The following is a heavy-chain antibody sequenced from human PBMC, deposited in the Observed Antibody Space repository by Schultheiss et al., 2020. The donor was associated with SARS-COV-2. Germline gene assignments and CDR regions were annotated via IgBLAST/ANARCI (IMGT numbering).Heavy chain of an antibody. J-gene: IGHJ1*01. D-gene: IGHD5-24*01. CDR2: IYYSGST. V-gene: IGHV4-34*01. CDR3: ARDERWLQFVYFQH. CDR1: GGSFSGYY. Sequence: GSLRLSCAVYGGSFSGYYWGWIRQPPGKGLEWIGSIYYSGSTYYNPSLKSRVTISVDTSKNLFSLKLSSVTAADTAVYYCARDERWLQFVYFQHWGQGTLVTVSS.